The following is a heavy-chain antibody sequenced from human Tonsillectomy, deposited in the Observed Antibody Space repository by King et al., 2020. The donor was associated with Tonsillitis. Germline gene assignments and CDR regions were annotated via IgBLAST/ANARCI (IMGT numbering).Heavy chain of an antibody. CDR1: GGSISNTNYF. V-gene: IGHV4-39*07. D-gene: IGHD6-19*01. Sequence: QLQESGPGLVKPSETLSLTCNVSGGSISNTNYFWGWIRQPPGKGLEWIGSIHYIGSTYYSPSLKSRVTTSLDTSKNQFSLKVNSVTAADTAVYYCARHFQYTNGWSGFIEYWGQGTLVTVSS. CDR3: ARHFQYTNGWSGFIEY. J-gene: IGHJ4*02. CDR2: IHYIGST.